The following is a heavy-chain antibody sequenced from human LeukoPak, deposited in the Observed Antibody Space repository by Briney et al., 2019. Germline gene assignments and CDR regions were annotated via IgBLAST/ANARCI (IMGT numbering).Heavy chain of an antibody. CDR3: ARGYSYDSSGYGALDY. D-gene: IGHD3-22*01. CDR1: GFTFSSYS. J-gene: IGHJ4*02. V-gene: IGHV3-21*01. CDR2: ISSSSSYI. Sequence: PGGSLRLSCAASGFTFSSYSMNWVRQAPGKGLEWVSSISSSSSYIYYEDSVKGRFTISRDNAKNSLYLQMNSLRAEDTAVYYCARGYSYDSSGYGALDYWGQGTLVTVSS.